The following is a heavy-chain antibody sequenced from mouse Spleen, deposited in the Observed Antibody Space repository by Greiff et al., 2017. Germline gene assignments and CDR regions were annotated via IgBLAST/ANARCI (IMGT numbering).Heavy chain of an antibody. CDR3: ARDPHYYGSPYFDY. D-gene: IGHD1-1*01. J-gene: IGHJ2*01. CDR1: GFTFSDYY. CDR2: INYDGSST. V-gene: IGHV5-16*01. Sequence: EVKLVESEGGLVQPGSSMKLSCTASGFTFSDYYMAWVRQVPEKGLEWVANINYDGSSTYYLDSLKSRFIFSRDNAKNILYLQMSSLKSEDTATYYCARDPHYYGSPYFDYWGQGTTLTVSS.